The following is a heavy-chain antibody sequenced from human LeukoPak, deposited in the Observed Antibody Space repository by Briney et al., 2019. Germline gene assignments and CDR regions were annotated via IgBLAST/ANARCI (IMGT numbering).Heavy chain of an antibody. D-gene: IGHD2-15*01. V-gene: IGHV3-30*02. CDR2: IRYDGSNK. CDR3: AKDSGYCSGGSCPYAFDI. Sequence: HSGGSLRPSCAASGFTFSSYGMHWVRQAPGKGLEWVAFIRYDGSNKYYADSVKGRFTISRDNSKNTLYLQMNSLRAEDTAVYYCAKDSGYCSGGSCPYAFDIWGQGTMVTVSS. CDR1: GFTFSSYG. J-gene: IGHJ3*02.